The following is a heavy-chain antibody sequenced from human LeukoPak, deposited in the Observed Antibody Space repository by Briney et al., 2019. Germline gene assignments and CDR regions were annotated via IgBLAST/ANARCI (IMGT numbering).Heavy chain of an antibody. CDR1: GFSFSSFA. V-gene: IGHV3-23*01. CDR2: IRSNGATA. J-gene: IGHJ4*02. CDR3: ARGQELDDGVFDS. Sequence: PGGSLRLSCAASGFSFSSFAMTWVRQAPGKGLEWVSTIRSNGATAYNADSVKGRFTISRDNSKNTVYLQMNSLRVEDTAIYYCARGQELDDGVFDSWGQGTLVTVSS. D-gene: IGHD1-7*01.